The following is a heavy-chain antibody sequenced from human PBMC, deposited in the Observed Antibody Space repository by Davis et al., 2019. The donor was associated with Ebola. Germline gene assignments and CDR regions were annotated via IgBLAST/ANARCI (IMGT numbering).Heavy chain of an antibody. J-gene: IGHJ3*02. CDR1: GGSISSYY. D-gene: IGHD4-11*01. Sequence: MPSETLSLTCTVSGGSISSYYWSWIRQPPGKGLEWIGYIYYSGSTNYNPSLKSRVTISVDTSKNQFSLKLSSVTAADTAVYYCARLAVTTASDIWGQGTMVTVSS. V-gene: IGHV4-59*08. CDR3: ARLAVTTASDI. CDR2: IYYSGST.